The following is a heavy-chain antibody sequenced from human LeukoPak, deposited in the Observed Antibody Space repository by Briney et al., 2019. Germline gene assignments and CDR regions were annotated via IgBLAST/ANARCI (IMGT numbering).Heavy chain of an antibody. CDR1: GGSFSGYY. V-gene: IGHV4-34*01. D-gene: IGHD1-26*01. CDR2: INHSGST. J-gene: IGHJ4*02. Sequence: SETLSLTCADYGGSFSGYYWSWIRQPPGKGLEWIGEINHSGSTNYNPSLKSRVTISVDTSKNQFSLKLSSVTAADTAVYYCARLVGSYSTVWGQGALVTVSS. CDR3: ARLVGSYSTV.